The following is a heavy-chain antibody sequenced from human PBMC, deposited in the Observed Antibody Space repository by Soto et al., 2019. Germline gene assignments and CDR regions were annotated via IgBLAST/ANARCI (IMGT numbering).Heavy chain of an antibody. D-gene: IGHD3-16*02. CDR1: GFSRRNARMG. V-gene: IGHV2-26*01. Sequence: QVTLKKSGPALVKPTETLTLTCTVSGFSRRNARMGVCGIRQPPGKALEWLAQTFSNDEKSYSTSLKSRLTLSKDTSKSQVVRTMTDMDPVDTATYYCAAAQPDYDSVWETYRYSGFEYWGQGTLVTVSS. CDR2: TFSNDEK. CDR3: AAAQPDYDSVWETYRYSGFEY. J-gene: IGHJ4*02.